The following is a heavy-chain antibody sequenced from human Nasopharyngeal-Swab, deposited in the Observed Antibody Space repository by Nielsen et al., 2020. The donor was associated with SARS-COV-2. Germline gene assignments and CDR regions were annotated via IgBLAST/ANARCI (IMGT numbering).Heavy chain of an antibody. CDR2: IKQYGSKK. D-gene: IGHD4-11*01. CDR3: ATHNDYRFEN. CDR1: GFTISNYW. Sequence: GGSLRLSCAASGFTISNYWMTWGRQAQGKGLEWVANIKQYGSKKNYVDSVEGRFTTTRVDAVNALYLQMNSLRAAGTAVYYCATHNDYRFENWGQGTLVSVSS. J-gene: IGHJ4*02. V-gene: IGHV3-7*05.